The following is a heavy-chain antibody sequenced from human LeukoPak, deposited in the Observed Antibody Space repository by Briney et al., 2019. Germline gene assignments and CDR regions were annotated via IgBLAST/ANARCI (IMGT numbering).Heavy chain of an antibody. CDR1: GFTFSSYW. CDR2: INSDGSST. V-gene: IGHV3-74*01. J-gene: IGHJ4*02. CDR3: AKETRGGSGWYY. Sequence: GGSLRLSCAASGFTFSSYWMHWVRQAPGKGLVWVSRINSDGSSTSYADSVKGRFTISRDNSKNTLYLQMNSLRAEDTAVYYCAKETRGGSGWYYWGQGTLVTVSS. D-gene: IGHD6-19*01.